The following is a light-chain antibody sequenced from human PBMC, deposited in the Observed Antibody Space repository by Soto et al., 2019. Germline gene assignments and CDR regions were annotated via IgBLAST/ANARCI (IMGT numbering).Light chain of an antibody. V-gene: IGLV3-25*03. CDR1: ALPKQY. CDR3: QTADSSGTYCV. J-gene: IGLJ3*02. Sequence: SYELTQPPSVSVSPGQTARITCSGEALPKQYAYWYQQKPGQAPVLVIYKDSERPSGIPERFSGSSSGTTVTLTINGVQAEDEAEYYCQTADSSGTYCVFGGGTKLTVL. CDR2: KDS.